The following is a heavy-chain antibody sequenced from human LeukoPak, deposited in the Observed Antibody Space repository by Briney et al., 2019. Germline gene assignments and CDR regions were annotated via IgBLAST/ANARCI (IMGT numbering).Heavy chain of an antibody. D-gene: IGHD3-10*01. V-gene: IGHV3-23*01. CDR3: AKGGISLVRGSFDY. Sequence: TGGSLRLSCAASGFTFSSYSMTWVRQAPGKGLEWVSAINGGGGTTYYANSVKGRFTISRDNSKNTLYLRMNSLRAEDTAIYYCAKGGISLVRGSFDYWGQGTLVTVSS. CDR1: GFTFSSYS. J-gene: IGHJ4*02. CDR2: INGGGGTT.